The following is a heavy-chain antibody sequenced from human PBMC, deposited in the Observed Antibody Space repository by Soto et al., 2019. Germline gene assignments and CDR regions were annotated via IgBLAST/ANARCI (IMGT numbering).Heavy chain of an antibody. D-gene: IGHD3-9*01. CDR3: ASYVNPYDTAVWFDP. V-gene: IGHV4-59*01. CDR2: IYYSGTT. J-gene: IGHJ5*02. CDR1: GGSTRNYF. Sequence: QVQLQESGPGLVKPSETLSLTCTVSGGSTRNYFWSWIRQPPGKGLEWIGCIYYSGTTKYNASLKNRVTISLDTSKNQYSLRLRSVTAADTAVYYCASYVNPYDTAVWFDPWGQGTLVTVSS.